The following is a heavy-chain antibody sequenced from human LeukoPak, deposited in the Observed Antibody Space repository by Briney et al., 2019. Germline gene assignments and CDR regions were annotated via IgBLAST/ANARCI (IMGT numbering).Heavy chain of an antibody. CDR3: ARLRIMIVARYYYYYGMDV. D-gene: IGHD3-22*01. V-gene: IGHV4-39*01. CDR2: IYYSGST. J-gene: IGHJ6*02. CDR1: GGSISSSSYY. Sequence: SETLSLTCTVSGGSISSSSYYWGWLRQPPGTGLEWIGSIYYSGSTYYNPSLKSRVTISVDTSKNQFSLKLSSVTAADTAVYYCARLRIMIVARYYYYYGMDVWGQGTTVTVSS.